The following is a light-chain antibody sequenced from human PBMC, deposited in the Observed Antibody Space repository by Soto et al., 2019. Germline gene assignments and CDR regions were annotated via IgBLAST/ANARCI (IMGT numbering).Light chain of an antibody. CDR3: QQSYDTLPFT. J-gene: IGKJ3*01. Sequence: DIQMTQSPSSLSASVGDRVTITCRASQSISRYLNWYQQKPGKAPKLLIYAASSLQSGVSSRFSGSGSVTDFTLTITSLQREDFATYYCQQSYDTLPFTFGPGTKVDIK. V-gene: IGKV1-39*01. CDR1: QSISRY. CDR2: AAS.